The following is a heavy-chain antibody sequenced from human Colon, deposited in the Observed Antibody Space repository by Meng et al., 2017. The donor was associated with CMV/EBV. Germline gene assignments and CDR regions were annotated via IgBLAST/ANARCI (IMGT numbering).Heavy chain of an antibody. Sequence: CAASGLIVRDDYMGWVRQAPGKGLEWVSVIRSGGSTYYADSVKGRFTISRDNSENSVYLQMNGLRVEDTAVYYCAREDGDYANWFDPWGQGTLVTVSS. D-gene: IGHD4-17*01. CDR3: AREDGDYANWFDP. J-gene: IGHJ5*02. V-gene: IGHV3-53*05. CDR1: GLIVRDDY. CDR2: IRSGGST.